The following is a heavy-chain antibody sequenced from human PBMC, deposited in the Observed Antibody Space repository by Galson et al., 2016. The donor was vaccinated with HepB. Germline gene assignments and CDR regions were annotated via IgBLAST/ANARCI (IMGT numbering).Heavy chain of an antibody. J-gene: IGHJ4*02. CDR3: AKDDYGDYGAIDY. Sequence: SLRLSCAASGFTFDDYAMHWVRQAPGKGLEWASSISWNSGTMAYADSVKGRFTISRDNAKKSLYLQMNSLRAEDTALYYCAKDDYGDYGAIDYWGQGTLVTVSS. CDR2: ISWNSGTM. CDR1: GFTFDDYA. D-gene: IGHD4-17*01. V-gene: IGHV3-9*01.